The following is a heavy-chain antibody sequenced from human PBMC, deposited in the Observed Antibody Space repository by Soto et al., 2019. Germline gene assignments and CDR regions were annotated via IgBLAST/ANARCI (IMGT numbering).Heavy chain of an antibody. V-gene: IGHV1-69*13. CDR1: GCTFSSYA. CDR3: AGPVRTISTDWFAP. D-gene: IGHD4-17*01. Sequence: SVKVSCKASGCTFSSYAISWVRQAPGQGLEWMGGIIPIFGTANYAQKFQGRVTITADESTSTAYMELSSLRSEDTAVYYCAGPVRTISTDWFAPWGQGTLVTVSS. J-gene: IGHJ5*02. CDR2: IIPIFGTA.